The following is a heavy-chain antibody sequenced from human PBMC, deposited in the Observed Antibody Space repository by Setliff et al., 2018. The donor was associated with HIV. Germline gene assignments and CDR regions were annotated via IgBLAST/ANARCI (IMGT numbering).Heavy chain of an antibody. J-gene: IGHJ4*02. CDR1: GGSISSSSYY. Sequence: SETLSLTCTVSGGSISSSSYYWGWIRQPPGKGLEWIGSIYYSGITNHKPSLKSRATISVDTSKNQFSLTLSSVTAADTAVYFCARLSRWGTMTTLDFWGQGTLVTVSS. D-gene: IGHD4-4*01. CDR3: ARLSRWGTMTTLDF. V-gene: IGHV4-39*07. CDR2: IYYSGIT.